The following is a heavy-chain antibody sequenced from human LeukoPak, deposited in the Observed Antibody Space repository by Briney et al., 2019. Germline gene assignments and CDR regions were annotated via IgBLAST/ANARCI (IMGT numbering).Heavy chain of an antibody. CDR2: IRKDGSNN. V-gene: IGHV3-30*02. D-gene: IGHD2-2*03. J-gene: IGHJ4*02. CDR1: GFTFSNYG. Sequence: GGSLRLSCAASGFTFSNYGMHWVRQAPGKGLDWVAFIRKDGSNNYFADSVKGRFTISRDNSKNALSLQMNSLRAEDTAVYYCAKDGWDYWGQGTLVTVSS. CDR3: AKDGWDY.